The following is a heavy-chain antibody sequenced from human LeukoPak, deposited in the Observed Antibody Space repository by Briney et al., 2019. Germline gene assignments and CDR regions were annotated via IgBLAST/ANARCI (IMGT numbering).Heavy chain of an antibody. V-gene: IGHV3-21*01. Sequence: KPGGSLRLSCEGSGFTFSSYSMIWVRQAPGKGLEWVSSIRGDSTETRHADSLMGRFTISRDNAKKSLYLQMNSLRAEDTAVYYCARGHFGVVLDHWGQGTLVTVSS. J-gene: IGHJ4*02. CDR3: ARGHFGVVLDH. CDR2: IRGDSTET. D-gene: IGHD3-3*01. CDR1: GFTFSSYS.